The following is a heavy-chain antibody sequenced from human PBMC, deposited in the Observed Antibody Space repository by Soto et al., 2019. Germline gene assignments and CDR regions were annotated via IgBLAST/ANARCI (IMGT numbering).Heavy chain of an antibody. J-gene: IGHJ6*03. D-gene: IGHD3-16*01. CDR3: ARGYQPGESQDYYYYMDV. CDR2: INPNSGGT. CDR1: GYTFTGYY. Sequence: GASVKVSCKASGYTFTGYYMHWVRQAPGQGLEWIGWINPNSGGTNFAQKFQGWVTMTRDTSISTTYMELSRLRSDDTAVYYCARGYQPGESQDYYYYMDVWGKGTTVTVSS. V-gene: IGHV1-2*04.